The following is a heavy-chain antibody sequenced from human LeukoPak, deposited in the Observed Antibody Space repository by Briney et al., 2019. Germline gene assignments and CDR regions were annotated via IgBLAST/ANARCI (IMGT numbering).Heavy chain of an antibody. CDR1: GFTFSSYV. D-gene: IGHD3-22*01. Sequence: GGSLRLSCEASGFTFSSYVMNWVRQAPGEGLEWVSGIRESGGASYYADSVKGRFTISRDNSKNTLYLQMDSLRAEDTAVYYCAKEGDNTGYRYFDDWGQGTLVTVSS. V-gene: IGHV3-23*01. CDR2: IRESGGAS. J-gene: IGHJ4*02. CDR3: AKEGDNTGYRYFDD.